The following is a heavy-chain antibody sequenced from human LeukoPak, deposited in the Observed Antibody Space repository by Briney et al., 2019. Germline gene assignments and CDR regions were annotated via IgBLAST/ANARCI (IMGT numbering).Heavy chain of an antibody. Sequence: GGSLRLSCAASGFTFSSYAMHWVRQAPGKGLEWVVVISYDGSNKYYADSVKGRFTISRDNSKNTLYLQMNSLRAEDTAVYYCARDGHTPYDILTGYLSLWGQGTLVTVSS. J-gene: IGHJ4*02. CDR3: ARDGHTPYDILTGYLSL. V-gene: IGHV3-30*04. D-gene: IGHD3-9*01. CDR2: ISYDGSNK. CDR1: GFTFSSYA.